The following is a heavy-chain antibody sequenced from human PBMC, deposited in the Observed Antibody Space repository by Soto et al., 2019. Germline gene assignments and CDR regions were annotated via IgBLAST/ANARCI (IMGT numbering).Heavy chain of an antibody. D-gene: IGHD3-22*01. CDR3: ARDAVGGNYYDSSGSWGY. Sequence: ASVKVSCKASGYTFTSYAMHWVRQAPGQRLEWMGWINAGNGNTKYSQKFQGRVTITRDTSASTAYMELSSLRSEDTAVYYCARDAVGGNYYDSSGSWGYWGQGTLVTVSS. J-gene: IGHJ4*02. CDR1: GYTFTSYA. CDR2: INAGNGNT. V-gene: IGHV1-3*01.